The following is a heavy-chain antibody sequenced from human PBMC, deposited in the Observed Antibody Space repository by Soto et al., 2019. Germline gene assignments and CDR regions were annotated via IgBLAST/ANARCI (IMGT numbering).Heavy chain of an antibody. CDR3: SRDLIVVVPGAMGPDYYDGMGV. CDR1: GFTFSSYA. D-gene: IGHD2-2*01. J-gene: IGHJ6*02. Sequence: QVQLVESGGGVVQPGRSLRLSCAASGFTFSSYAMHWVRQAPGKGLEWVAVISYDGSNKYYADSVKGRFTISRDNSKKTRYLQTNSLRAEDTAVYYCSRDLIVVVPGAMGPDYYDGMGVWGQGTTVTVSS. CDR2: ISYDGSNK. V-gene: IGHV3-30-3*01.